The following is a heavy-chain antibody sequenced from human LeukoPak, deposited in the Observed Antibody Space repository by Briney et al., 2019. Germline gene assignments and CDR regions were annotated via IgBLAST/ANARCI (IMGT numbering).Heavy chain of an antibody. CDR2: IYYSGST. J-gene: IGHJ4*02. CDR1: GGSISSYY. Sequence: SETLSLTCTVSGGSISSYYWSWVRQPPGKGLEWIGYIYYSGSTNYNPSLKSRVTISVDTSKNQFSLKLSSVTAADTAVYYCARAGITMVRGPISDWGQGTLVTVSS. V-gene: IGHV4-59*01. D-gene: IGHD3-10*01. CDR3: ARAGITMVRGPISD.